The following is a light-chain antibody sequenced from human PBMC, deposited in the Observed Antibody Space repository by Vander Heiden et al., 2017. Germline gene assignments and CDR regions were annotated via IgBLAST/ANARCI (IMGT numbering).Light chain of an antibody. CDR1: SSDVGRYNS. CDR3: SSYTSSSTLV. CDR2: DVS. J-gene: IGLJ2*01. V-gene: IGLV2-14*01. Sequence: QSALTQSASVSGSPGQSITISCTGTSSDVGRYNSFSWYQQHPGKAPKLMIYDVSYRPSGVSDRFSGSKSGNTASLTISGLQAEDDADYYCSSYTSSSTLVFGGGTKLTVL.